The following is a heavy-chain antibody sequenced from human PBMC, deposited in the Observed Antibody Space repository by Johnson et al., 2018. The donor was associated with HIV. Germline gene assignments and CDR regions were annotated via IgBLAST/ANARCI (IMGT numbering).Heavy chain of an antibody. Sequence: QVQLVESGGGVVQPGRSLRLSCAASGFTFSSYGMHWVRQAPCKGLEWVAVISSDGNNKYSADYVKGRFTISRDNSKNSLYLQMNSLRVDDTAVYYCAKTGGGAALDSWGQGTMVTVSS. J-gene: IGHJ3*02. CDR1: GFTFSSYG. D-gene: IGHD3-16*01. V-gene: IGHV3-30*18. CDR3: AKTGGGAALDS. CDR2: ISSDGNNK.